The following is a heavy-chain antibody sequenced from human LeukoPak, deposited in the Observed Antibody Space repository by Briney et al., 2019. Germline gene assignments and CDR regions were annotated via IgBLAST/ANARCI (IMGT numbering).Heavy chain of an antibody. Sequence: PGGSLRLSCAASGFTFSDYYMSWIRQAPGKGLGWVSYISSSGSTIYYADSVKGRFTISRGNAKNSLYLQMNSLRAEDTAVYYCARDSGYCSGGSCYESIVEYFQHWGQGTLVTVSS. CDR1: GFTFSDYY. CDR2: ISSSGSTI. V-gene: IGHV3-11*01. J-gene: IGHJ1*01. CDR3: ARDSGYCSGGSCYESIVEYFQH. D-gene: IGHD2-15*01.